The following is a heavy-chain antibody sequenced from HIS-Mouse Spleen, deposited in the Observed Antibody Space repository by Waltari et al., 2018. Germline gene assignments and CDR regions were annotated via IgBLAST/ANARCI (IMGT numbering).Heavy chain of an antibody. CDR2: ISCDGSNK. Sequence: QVQLVESGGGVVQPGRSLRLSCTACGFTFRSYAMHWVRQAPGKGLEWVAVISCDGSNKYYADSVKGRFTISRDNSKNTLYLQMNSLRAEDTAVYYCARAIYYFDYWGQGTLVTVSS. D-gene: IGHD2-2*02. CDR3: ARAIYYFDY. V-gene: IGHV3-30*04. CDR1: GFTFRSYA. J-gene: IGHJ4*02.